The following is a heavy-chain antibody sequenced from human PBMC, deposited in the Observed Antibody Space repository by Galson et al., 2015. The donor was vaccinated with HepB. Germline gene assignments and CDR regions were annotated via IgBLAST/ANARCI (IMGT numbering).Heavy chain of an antibody. J-gene: IGHJ5*02. CDR2: IFSNDEK. CDR3: ARIRDSSSWYSAGAYIWFDP. V-gene: IGHV2-26*01. D-gene: IGHD6-13*01. CDR1: GFSLSNARMG. Sequence: PALVKPTQTLTLTCTVSGFSLSNARMGVSWIRQPPGKALEWLAHIFSNDEKSYSTSLKSRLTISKDTSKSQVVLTMTNMDPVDTATYYCARIRDSSSWYSAGAYIWFDPWGQGTLVTVSS.